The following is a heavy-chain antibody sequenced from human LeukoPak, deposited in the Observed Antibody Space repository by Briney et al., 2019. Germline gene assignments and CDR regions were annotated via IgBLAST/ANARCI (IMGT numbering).Heavy chain of an antibody. CDR3: ARELVGATRMKYFQH. CDR1: GGTFSSYA. D-gene: IGHD1-26*01. Sequence: SVKVSCKASGGTFSSYAISWVRQAPGQGLEWMGGIIPIFGTANYAQKFQGRVTITADESTSTAYMELSSLRSEDTAVYYCARELVGATRMKYFQHWGQGTLVTVSS. J-gene: IGHJ1*01. V-gene: IGHV1-69*13. CDR2: IIPIFGTA.